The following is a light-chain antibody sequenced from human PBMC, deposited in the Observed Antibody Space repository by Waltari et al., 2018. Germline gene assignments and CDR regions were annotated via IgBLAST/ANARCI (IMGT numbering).Light chain of an antibody. CDR2: AAS. V-gene: IGKV1-9*01. CDR3: QQLYTYPYT. CDR1: QGISTY. Sequence: IQLTQSPSSLSASVGDRVTITCRSSQGISTYLAWYQQKPGEAPKVLIYAASTSQSGVPSRFSGSGSGTDFTLTISSLQPEDFATYYCQQLYTYPYTFGQGTKLEIK. J-gene: IGKJ2*01.